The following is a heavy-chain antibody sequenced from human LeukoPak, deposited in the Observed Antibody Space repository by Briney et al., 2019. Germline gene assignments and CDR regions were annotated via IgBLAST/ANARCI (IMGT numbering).Heavy chain of an antibody. J-gene: IGHJ4*02. Sequence: GGTLRLSCAASGFTFSRNDMSWIREAPGRGLEWVSYISSSGSTIYYADSVKGRFTISRDNSKNTLYLQMNSLRAEDTAVYYCATTRGGGSGSYYDFDYWGQGTLVTVSS. CDR3: ATTRGGGSGSYYDFDY. D-gene: IGHD3-10*01. CDR1: GFTFSRND. V-gene: IGHV3-48*01. CDR2: ISSSGSTI.